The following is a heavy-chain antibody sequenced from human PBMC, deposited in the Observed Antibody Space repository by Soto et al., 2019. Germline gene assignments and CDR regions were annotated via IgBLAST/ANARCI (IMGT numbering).Heavy chain of an antibody. Sequence: GSSVKVYCKTSGYTFTSYGISWVRQAPGQGLEWMGWISPYNGNTNHEQKFQGRLTMTTDTSTSTAYMELRSLRSDDTAVYYCARGITVTVRPYYFDYWGQGTLVTVSS. CDR3: ARGITVTVRPYYFDY. D-gene: IGHD4-17*01. J-gene: IGHJ4*02. CDR1: GYTFTSYG. CDR2: ISPYNGNT. V-gene: IGHV1-18*04.